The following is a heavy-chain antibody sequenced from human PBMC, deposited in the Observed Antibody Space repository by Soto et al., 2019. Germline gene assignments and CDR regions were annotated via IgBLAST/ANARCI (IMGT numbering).Heavy chain of an antibody. CDR3: ARDPSYYGMDV. CDR1: GYTFTIYA. V-gene: IGHV1-3*01. J-gene: IGHJ6*02. CDR2: INAGNGNT. Sequence: VKVCCQASGYTFTIYAMHWVRQAPGQRLEWMGWINAGNGNTKYSQKFQGRVTITRDTSASTAYMELSSLRSEDTAVYYCARDPSYYGMDVWGQGTTVTVSS.